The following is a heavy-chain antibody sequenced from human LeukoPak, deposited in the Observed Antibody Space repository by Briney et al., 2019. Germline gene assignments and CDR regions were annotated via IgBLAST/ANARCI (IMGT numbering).Heavy chain of an antibody. CDR2: IKQDGSEK. J-gene: IGHJ4*02. V-gene: IGHV3-7*01. CDR3: AREGEMATIYFDY. Sequence: GGSLRLSCAASGFTFSSYWMSWVRQAPGKGLEWVANIKQDGSEKYYVDSVKGRFTIYRDNAKNSLYLQMNSLRAEDTAVYYCAREGEMATIYFDYWGQGTLVTVSS. D-gene: IGHD5-24*01. CDR1: GFTFSSYW.